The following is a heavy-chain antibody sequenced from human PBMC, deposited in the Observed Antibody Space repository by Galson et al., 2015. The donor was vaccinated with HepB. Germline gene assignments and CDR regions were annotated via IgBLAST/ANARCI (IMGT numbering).Heavy chain of an antibody. J-gene: IGHJ4*02. CDR1: GYTLTELS. V-gene: IGHV1-24*01. Sequence: SVKVSCKVSGYTLTELSMHWVRQAPGKGLEWMGGFDPEDGETIYAQKFQGRVTMTEDTSTDTAYMELSSLRSEDTAVYYCATAPWDSGSYYFDYWGQGTLVTVSS. D-gene: IGHD1-26*01. CDR3: ATAPWDSGSYYFDY. CDR2: FDPEDGET.